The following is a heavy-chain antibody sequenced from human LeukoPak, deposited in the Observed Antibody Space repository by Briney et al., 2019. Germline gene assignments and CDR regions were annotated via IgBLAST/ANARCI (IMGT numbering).Heavy chain of an antibody. V-gene: IGHV3-21*04. D-gene: IGHD2-8*02. CDR1: GFTFSRYS. Sequence: GGSLRLSCAASGFTFSRYSMNWVRQAPGKGLEWVSSISSSSSYIYYADSVKGRFTISRDNSKSTLSLQMNSLGAEDTAIYYCATYRQVLLPLESWGQGTLVTVSS. CDR3: ATYRQVLLPLES. CDR2: ISSSSSYI. J-gene: IGHJ5*02.